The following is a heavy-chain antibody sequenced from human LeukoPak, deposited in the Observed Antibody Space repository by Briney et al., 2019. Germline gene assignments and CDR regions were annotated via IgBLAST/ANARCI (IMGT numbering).Heavy chain of an antibody. CDR2: INAGNGNT. CDR1: GYTFTSYA. V-gene: IGHV1-3*03. Sequence: ASVKVSCKASGYTFTSYAMHWVRQAPGQRLEWMGWINAGNGNTKYSQEFQGRVTITRDTSASTAYMELSSLRSEDTAVYYCARRRGDGYNYLTPYYYYYYYMDVWGKGTTVTISS. J-gene: IGHJ6*03. CDR3: ARRRGDGYNYLTPYYYYYYYMDV. D-gene: IGHD5-24*01.